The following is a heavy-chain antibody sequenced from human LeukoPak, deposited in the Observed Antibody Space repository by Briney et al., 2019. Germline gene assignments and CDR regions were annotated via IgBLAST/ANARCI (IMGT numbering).Heavy chain of an antibody. J-gene: IGHJ3*02. V-gene: IGHV1-18*01. CDR1: GYSFTSYD. CDR3: ARDSSIAARHDAFDI. D-gene: IGHD6-6*01. CDR2: ISAYNGNT. Sequence: ASVKVSCKASGYSFTSYDINWVRQATGQGLEWMGWISAYNGNTNYAQKLQGRVTMTTDTSTSTAYMELRSLRSDDTAVYYCARDSSIAARHDAFDIWGQGTMVTVSS.